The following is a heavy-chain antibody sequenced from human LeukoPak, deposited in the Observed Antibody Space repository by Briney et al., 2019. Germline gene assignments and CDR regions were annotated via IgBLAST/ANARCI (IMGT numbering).Heavy chain of an antibody. CDR3: AKDGHSFYDSSGYYLTLSELDY. J-gene: IGHJ4*02. CDR2: IRYDGSNK. Sequence: GGSLRLSCAASGFTFSSYGMHWVRQAPGKGLEWVAFIRYDGSNKYYADSVKGRFTISRDNSKNTLYLQMNSLRAEDTAVYYCAKDGHSFYDSSGYYLTLSELDYWGQGTLVTVSS. CDR1: GFTFSSYG. V-gene: IGHV3-30*02. D-gene: IGHD3-22*01.